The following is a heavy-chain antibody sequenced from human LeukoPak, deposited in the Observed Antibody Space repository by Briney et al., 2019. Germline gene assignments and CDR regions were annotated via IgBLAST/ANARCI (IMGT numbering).Heavy chain of an antibody. V-gene: IGHV4-34*01. CDR3: AKRYSSSWYHYYYGMDV. D-gene: IGHD6-13*01. Sequence: SETLSLTCAVYGGSFSGYYWSWIRPPPGKGLEWIGEINHSGSTNYNPSLKSRVTISVDTSKNQFSLKLSSVTAADTAVYYCAKRYSSSWYHYYYGMDVWGQGTTVTVSS. J-gene: IGHJ6*02. CDR1: GGSFSGYY. CDR2: INHSGST.